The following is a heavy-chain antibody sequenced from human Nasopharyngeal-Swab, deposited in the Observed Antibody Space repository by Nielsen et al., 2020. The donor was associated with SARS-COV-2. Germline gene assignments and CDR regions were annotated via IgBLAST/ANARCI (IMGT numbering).Heavy chain of an antibody. J-gene: IGHJ4*02. Sequence: LRLSCAASGFTFSTYTMHWVRQAPGKGLEWVAVVSYDGSNKYCADSVKGRFTISRDNSKNSLYLQINSLRVEDTAMYYCARDTYHFWSGYRYFDSWGQGTLVTVSS. CDR3: ARDTYHFWSGYRYFDS. V-gene: IGHV3-30*04. CDR1: GFTFSTYT. D-gene: IGHD3-3*01. CDR2: VSYDGSNK.